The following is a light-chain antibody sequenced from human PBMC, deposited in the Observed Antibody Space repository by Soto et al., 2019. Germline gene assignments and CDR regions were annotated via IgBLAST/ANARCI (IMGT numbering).Light chain of an antibody. CDR1: QSVSSY. CDR3: QQRSNWPPSIT. Sequence: EIVLTQSPATLSLSPGERATLSCRASQSVSSYLAWYQQKPDQAPRLLIYDASNRATGIPARFSGSGSGTDFTLTISSLEPEDFAVYYCQQRSNWPPSITFGQGTRLEIK. J-gene: IGKJ5*01. CDR2: DAS. V-gene: IGKV3-11*01.